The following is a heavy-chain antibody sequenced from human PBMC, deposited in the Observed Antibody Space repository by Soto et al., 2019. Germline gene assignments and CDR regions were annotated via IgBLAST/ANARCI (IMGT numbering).Heavy chain of an antibody. CDR2: IYYSGGT. CDR1: VGSISSGGYY. V-gene: IGHV4-31*03. Sequence: QVQLQESGPGLVKPSQTLSLTCTVSVGSISSGGYYCSWIRQHPGKGLGWIGYIYYSGGTYYNPSLRSRVTLSVDTGKNQFSLKLRSGTAADTAVYCCSRDPSRRLVPEYYGIDVWGQWTTATVS. J-gene: IGHJ6*02. CDR3: SRDPSRRLVPEYYGIDV. D-gene: IGHD6-6*01.